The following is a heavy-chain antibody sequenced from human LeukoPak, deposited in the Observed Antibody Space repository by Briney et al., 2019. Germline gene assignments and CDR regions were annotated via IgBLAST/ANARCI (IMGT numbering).Heavy chain of an antibody. V-gene: IGHV4-34*01. D-gene: IGHD3-10*01. J-gene: IGHJ4*02. CDR3: ARVYYYGSAPDY. CDR1: GGSFSGYY. CDR2: INHSGST. Sequence: SETLYLTRAVYGGSFSGYYWSWIRQPPGKGLEWIGEINHSGSTNYNPSLKSRVTISVDTSKNQFSLKLSSVTAADTAVYYCARVYYYGSAPDYWGQGTLVTVSS.